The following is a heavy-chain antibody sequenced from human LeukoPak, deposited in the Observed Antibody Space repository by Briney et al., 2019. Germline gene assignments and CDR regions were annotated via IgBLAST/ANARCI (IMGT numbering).Heavy chain of an antibody. CDR2: LYVNGSP. CDR1: GDSISSAY. J-gene: IGHJ3*02. CDR3: ARMPVPIHDAFDI. D-gene: IGHD2-2*01. V-gene: IGHV4-4*07. Sequence: PSETLSLTCTVSGDSISSAYWGWIRQSAGKGLEYIGRLYVNGSPNSNPSLKSRVTMSLDTSKNQFSLEMTSVTAADSAIYFCARMPVPIHDAFDIWGQGTAVMVSS.